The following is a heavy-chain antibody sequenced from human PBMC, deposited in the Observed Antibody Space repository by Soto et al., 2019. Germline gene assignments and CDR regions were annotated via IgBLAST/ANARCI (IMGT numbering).Heavy chain of an antibody. Sequence: QVQLVQSGAEVKKPGSSVKVSCKASGGTFSSYTISWVRQAPGQGLEWMGRIIPILGIANYAQKFQGRVTITADKSTSTAYMELSSLRSEDTAVYHCARDSPVVPAAEFYYYYMDVWGKGTTVTVSS. V-gene: IGHV1-69*08. CDR2: IIPILGIA. D-gene: IGHD2-2*01. J-gene: IGHJ6*03. CDR1: GGTFSSYT. CDR3: ARDSPVVPAAEFYYYYMDV.